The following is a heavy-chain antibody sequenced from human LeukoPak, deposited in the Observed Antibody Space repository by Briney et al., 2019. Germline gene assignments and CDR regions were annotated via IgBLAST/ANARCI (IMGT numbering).Heavy chain of an antibody. V-gene: IGHV3-21*01. CDR1: GFTFSSYS. CDR3: ARDRPSGLDSSSRFDY. J-gene: IGHJ4*02. D-gene: IGHD6-13*01. CDR2: ISSSSSYI. Sequence: PGGSLRLSCAASGFTFSSYSMNWVRQAPGKGLEWVSSISSSSSYIYYADSVKGRFTISRDNAKNSLYLQMNSLRAEDTAMYYCARDRPSGLDSSSRFDYWGQGTLVTVSS.